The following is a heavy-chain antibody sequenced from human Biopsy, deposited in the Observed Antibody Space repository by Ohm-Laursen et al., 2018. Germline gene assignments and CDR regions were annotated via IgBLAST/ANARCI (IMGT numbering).Heavy chain of an antibody. Sequence: TLSLTCTVSGDSISSYYWSWIRQPPGKGLEWIGYVYYTGSTDHNPSLQSRVTISVDTSKNHFSLRLRSVTPADTAIYYCARDRGYYSDRTVPGYFDLWGRGTLVTVSS. J-gene: IGHJ2*01. D-gene: IGHD3-22*01. CDR2: VYYTGST. CDR1: GDSISSYY. V-gene: IGHV4-59*01. CDR3: ARDRGYYSDRTVPGYFDL.